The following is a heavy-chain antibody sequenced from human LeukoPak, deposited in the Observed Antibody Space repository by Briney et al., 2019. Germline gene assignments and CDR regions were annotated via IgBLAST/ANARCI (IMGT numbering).Heavy chain of an antibody. CDR3: ARDGTAAGLYFDL. Sequence: VGTLILSRALSGFTFSRHWMNWVREAPGKGLEWVASIKQVVDEKSYVDSVEGRFTISRDNAKNSLYLQMSSLRVEDTAIYYCARDGTAAGLYFDLWGQGTLVTVSS. D-gene: IGHD6-13*01. J-gene: IGHJ4*01. CDR1: GFTFSRHW. CDR2: IKQVVDEK. V-gene: IGHV3-7*01.